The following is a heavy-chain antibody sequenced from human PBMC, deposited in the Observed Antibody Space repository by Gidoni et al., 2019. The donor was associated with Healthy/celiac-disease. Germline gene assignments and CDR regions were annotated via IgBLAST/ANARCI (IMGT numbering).Heavy chain of an antibody. V-gene: IGHV1-2*06. J-gene: IGHJ4*02. D-gene: IGHD3-10*01. CDR1: GYTFTAYY. Sequence: QVQLVQSGAEVKKPGASVKVSCKASGYTFTAYYMHWVRQAPGQGLEWMGRINPNSGGTNYAQKFQGRVTMTRDTSISTAYVELSRLRSDDTAVYYCARGKLYYGAGSLHEFDYWGQGTLVTVSS. CDR3: ARGKLYYGAGSLHEFDY. CDR2: INPNSGGT.